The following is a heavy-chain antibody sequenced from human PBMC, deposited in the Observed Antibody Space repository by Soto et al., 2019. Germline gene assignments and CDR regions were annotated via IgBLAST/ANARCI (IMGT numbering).Heavy chain of an antibody. CDR3: ASSSDGAFDI. Sequence: EVQLVESGGGLVKPGGSLRLSCAASGFTFSSYSMNWVRQAPGKGLEWVSSISSSSSYIYYADSVKGRFTISRDNAKNSLYLQTNSLRAEDTAVYYSASSSDGAFDIWGQGSMVTVSS. V-gene: IGHV3-21*01. CDR1: GFTFSSYS. CDR2: ISSSSSYI. J-gene: IGHJ3*02. D-gene: IGHD6-13*01.